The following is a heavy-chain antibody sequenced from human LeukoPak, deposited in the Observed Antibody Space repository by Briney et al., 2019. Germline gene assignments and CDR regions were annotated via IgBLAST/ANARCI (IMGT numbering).Heavy chain of an antibody. CDR1: NYSISNSLY. V-gene: IGHV4-38-2*02. CDR3: ARGTYGYYMDV. Sequence: SETLSLTCSGSNYSISNSLYWGWLRQPPGKGLEWIGSIYRSGSTFYNPSLKSRVTISLDTSKNQFSLKLSSVTAADTAVYFCARGTYGYYMDVWGKGATVTVSS. J-gene: IGHJ6*03. CDR2: IYRSGST. D-gene: IGHD4-17*01.